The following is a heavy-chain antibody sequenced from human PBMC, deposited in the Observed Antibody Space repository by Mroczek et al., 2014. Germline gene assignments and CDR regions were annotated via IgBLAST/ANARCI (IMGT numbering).Heavy chain of an antibody. J-gene: IGHJ1*01. V-gene: IGHV3-74*02. Sequence: VQLVESGGGLVQPGGVPEDSPVRASGFTFSSYWMHWVRQAPGKGLVWVSRINSDGSSTSYADSVKGRFTISRDNAKNTLYLQMNSLRAEDTAVYYCARVGGGSSSSNFQHWGQGTLVTVSS. CDR1: GFTFSSYW. CDR2: INSDGSST. D-gene: IGHD6-6*01. CDR3: ARVGGGSSSSNFQH.